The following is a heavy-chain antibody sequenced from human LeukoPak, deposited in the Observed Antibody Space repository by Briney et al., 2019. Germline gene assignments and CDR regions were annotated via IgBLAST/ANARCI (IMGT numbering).Heavy chain of an antibody. V-gene: IGHV3-74*01. CDR3: ARGAGYCSSTSCYWWFDP. CDR2: INSDGSST. Sequence: GGSLRLSCAASGFTFSTYWMHWVRQAPGKGLVWVSRINSDGSSTSYADSVKGRFTISRDNAKNTLYLQMNSLRAEDTAVYYCARGAGYCSSTSCYWWFDPWGQGTLVTVSS. CDR1: GFTFSTYW. J-gene: IGHJ5*02. D-gene: IGHD2-2*01.